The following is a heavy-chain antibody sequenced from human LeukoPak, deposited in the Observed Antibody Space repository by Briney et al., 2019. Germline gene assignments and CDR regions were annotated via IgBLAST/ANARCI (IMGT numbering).Heavy chain of an antibody. CDR2: IRYDGSNR. V-gene: IGHV3-30*02. D-gene: IGHD3-22*01. CDR3: AKGGYSYDSSGHNYFDY. CDR1: GFTFTSYG. Sequence: GGSLRLSCAASGFTFTSYGMHWVRQAPGKGLEWVAFIRYDGSNRNYADSVKGRFTISRDNSRYTLYLQMNSLRAEDTAVYYCAKGGYSYDSSGHNYFDYWGQGTLVTVSS. J-gene: IGHJ4*02.